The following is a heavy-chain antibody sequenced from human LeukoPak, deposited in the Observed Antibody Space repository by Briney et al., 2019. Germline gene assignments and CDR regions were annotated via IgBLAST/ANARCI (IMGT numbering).Heavy chain of an antibody. J-gene: IGHJ6*03. CDR2: MNPNSGKT. Sequence: ASVKVSCKASGYTFTNSDINWVRQAPGQGLEWMGWMNPNSGKTGYARKFQGRVTFTRNSSISTAYMDLSSLRSEDTAVYYCARVEYSSSWDPFRYYYYYMDVWGKGTTVTVSS. V-gene: IGHV1-8*03. CDR1: GYTFTNSD. D-gene: IGHD6-6*01. CDR3: ARVEYSSSWDPFRYYYYYMDV.